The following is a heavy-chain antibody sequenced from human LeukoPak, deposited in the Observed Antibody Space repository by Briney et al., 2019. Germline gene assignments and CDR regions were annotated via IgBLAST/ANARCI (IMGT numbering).Heavy chain of an antibody. CDR2: ISGGSTYI. D-gene: IGHD3-3*01. CDR3: ARVFRPSLTVFIIRGAFDI. J-gene: IGHJ3*02. V-gene: IGHV3-21*06. Sequence: KPGGSLRLSCAASGFTFSHYTMNWIRQAPGKGLEWVASISGGSTYIFYSPSVGGRVYPGSRGGRRFTVSRDDAKNTLFLQMNSLSAEDAAVYYCARVFRPSLTVFIIRGAFDIWGQGTMVTVSS. CDR1: GFTFSHYT.